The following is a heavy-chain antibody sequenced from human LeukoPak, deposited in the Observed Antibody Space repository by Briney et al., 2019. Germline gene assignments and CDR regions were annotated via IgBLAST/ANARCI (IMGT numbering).Heavy chain of an antibody. J-gene: IGHJ4*02. CDR3: ARCSGGFCSLGFDF. Sequence: ASVKVSCKASGYTFTSYDINWVRQATGQGLEWMGWMNPNSGNTGYAQKFQGRVTMTRNTSISTAYMELSSLRSEDTAVYYCARCSGGFCSLGFDFWGQGTLVTVSS. V-gene: IGHV1-8*01. CDR1: GYTFTSYD. D-gene: IGHD2-15*01. CDR2: MNPNSGNT.